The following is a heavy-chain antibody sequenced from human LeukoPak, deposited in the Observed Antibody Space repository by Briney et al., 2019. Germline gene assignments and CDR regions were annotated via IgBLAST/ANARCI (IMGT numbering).Heavy chain of an antibody. J-gene: IGHJ6*03. CDR2: ISGGVLST. CDR3: ARDGCSGGSCYGAYYYYYYMDV. CDR1: GFTFSTYA. Sequence: PGGSLRLSCAASGFTFSTYAMSWVRQAPGKGLEWVSTISGGVLSTYYADSVKGRFTISRDNSKNTLYLQMNSLRADDTAVYYCARDGCSGGSCYGAYYYYYYMDVWGKGTTVTISS. D-gene: IGHD2-15*01. V-gene: IGHV3-23*01.